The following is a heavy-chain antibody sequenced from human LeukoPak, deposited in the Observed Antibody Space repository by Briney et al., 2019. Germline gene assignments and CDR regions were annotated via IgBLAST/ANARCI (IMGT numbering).Heavy chain of an antibody. CDR2: MNPNSGNT. CDR1: GYTLTSYD. Sequence: ASVKVSCKASGYTLTSYDINWVRQATGQGLEWMGWMNPNSGNTGYAQKFQGRVTITRNTSISTAYMELSSLRSEDTAVYYCVRDGVAGTFDYWGQGTLVTVSS. V-gene: IGHV1-8*03. D-gene: IGHD6-19*01. CDR3: VRDGVAGTFDY. J-gene: IGHJ4*02.